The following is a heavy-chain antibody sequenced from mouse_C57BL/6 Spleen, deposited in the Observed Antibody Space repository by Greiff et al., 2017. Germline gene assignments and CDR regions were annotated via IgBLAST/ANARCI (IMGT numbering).Heavy chain of an antibody. CDR3: ARFGNYYGSSPFDY. CDR1: GFSLSTFGMG. J-gene: IGHJ2*01. CDR2: IWWDDDK. Sequence: QVTLKESGPGILQPSPTLSLTCSFSGFSLSTFGMGVGWIRQPSGKGLEWLAHIWWDDDKYYNPALKSRLTISKDTSKNQVFLKIANVDTADTATDYCARFGNYYGSSPFDYWGQGTTLTVSS. D-gene: IGHD1-1*01. V-gene: IGHV8-8*01.